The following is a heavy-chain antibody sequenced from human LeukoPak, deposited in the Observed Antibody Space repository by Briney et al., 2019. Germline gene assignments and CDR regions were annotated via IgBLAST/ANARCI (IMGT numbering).Heavy chain of an antibody. CDR1: GFTFSRFG. J-gene: IGHJ5*02. CDR2: IWYDGSHR. D-gene: IGHD2-21*01. Sequence: GGSLRLSCAASGFTFSRFGMHWVRQAPGEGLEWVAVIWYDGSHRYYADPVKGRFTISRDNSKNTLYLLMNSLRADDTAVYYCAREYCGGAGCYRGPLDHWGQGTLVIVSS. CDR3: AREYCGGAGCYRGPLDH. V-gene: IGHV3-33*01.